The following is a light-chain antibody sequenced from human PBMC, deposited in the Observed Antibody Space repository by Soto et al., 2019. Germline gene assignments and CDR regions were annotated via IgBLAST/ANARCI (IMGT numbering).Light chain of an antibody. CDR3: HQSYSTPYT. V-gene: IGKV1-39*01. Sequence: DIQMTQSPSSLSASVGDRVTITCRASQSMSSYLNCYKQKPGKAPKLLIYAASSLQSGVPSRFSGSGYGTDFTLTISSLQPEDFATYYCHQSYSTPYTFGQGTKLEIK. CDR2: AAS. CDR1: QSMSSY. J-gene: IGKJ2*01.